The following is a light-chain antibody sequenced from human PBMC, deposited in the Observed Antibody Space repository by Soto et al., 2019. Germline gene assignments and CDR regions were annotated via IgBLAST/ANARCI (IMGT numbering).Light chain of an antibody. V-gene: IGLV2-14*01. CDR2: EVS. CDR3: SSYTTSGTPV. Sequence: QSALTQPASVSGSPGQTITISCTGTSSDVGGYNYLSWYQQHPGKAPKVMIYEVSNRPSGVSNRFSGSKSGNTASLTISGLQAEDEEDYFCSSYTTSGTPVFGGGTKLPVL. CDR1: SSDVGGYNY. J-gene: IGLJ3*02.